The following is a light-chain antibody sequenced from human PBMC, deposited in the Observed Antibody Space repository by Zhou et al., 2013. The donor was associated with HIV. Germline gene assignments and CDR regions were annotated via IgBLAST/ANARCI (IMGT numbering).Light chain of an antibody. J-gene: IGKJ2*01. CDR2: KAS. V-gene: IGKV1-5*03. CDR3: QHYNSYPYT. CDR1: QSISTW. Sequence: IQMTQSPSTLSASVGDRVTITCRASQSISTWLAWYQQKPGTVPKLLIYKASSLDSGVPSRFSGSGSGTEFTLTISSLQPDDFATFYCQHYNSYPYTFGQGTKLEIK.